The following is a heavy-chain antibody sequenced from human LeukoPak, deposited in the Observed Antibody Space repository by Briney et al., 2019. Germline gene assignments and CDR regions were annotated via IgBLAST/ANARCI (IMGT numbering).Heavy chain of an antibody. V-gene: IGHV3-48*03. Sequence: PGGSLRLSCAASGFTFSSYEMNWVRQAPGKGLEWVSYISSSGSKYHADSVKGRFTISRDNAKNSLYPQLNSLRAEDTAVYYCARQTPRQQLVNDAFDIWGQGTMVTVSS. CDR3: ARQTPRQQLVNDAFDI. CDR2: ISSSGSK. CDR1: GFTFSSYE. J-gene: IGHJ3*02. D-gene: IGHD6-13*01.